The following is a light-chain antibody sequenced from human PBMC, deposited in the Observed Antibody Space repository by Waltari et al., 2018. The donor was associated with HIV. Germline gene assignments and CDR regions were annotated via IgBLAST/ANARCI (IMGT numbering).Light chain of an antibody. V-gene: IGKV1-39*01. CDR3: QQSYNIPFT. Sequence: DIQMTQSPSSLSASEGDRVTITCRASQSISSSLNWYQQRPGEAPKLLIYAASTLQTGVPSRFSGSGSGTDFTLTLSSLQPDDFAFYYCQQSYNIPFTFGGGSKVEIK. CDR2: AAS. J-gene: IGKJ4*01. CDR1: QSISSS.